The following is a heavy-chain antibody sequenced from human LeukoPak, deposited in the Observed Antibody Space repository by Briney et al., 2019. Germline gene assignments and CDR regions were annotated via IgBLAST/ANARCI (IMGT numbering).Heavy chain of an antibody. V-gene: IGHV1-2*02. CDR1: GYTFTGQY. J-gene: IGHJ4*02. Sequence: ASVKVSRKASGYTFTGQYIHWVRQAPGQGPEWMGWINPNSGGTSYAQKFQGRVTMTRDTFSSTAYMEVSSVRSDDTAVYYCARSYSYDSSGYYGAKWGQGTLVTVSS. D-gene: IGHD3-22*01. CDR3: ARSYSYDSSGYYGAK. CDR2: INPNSGGT.